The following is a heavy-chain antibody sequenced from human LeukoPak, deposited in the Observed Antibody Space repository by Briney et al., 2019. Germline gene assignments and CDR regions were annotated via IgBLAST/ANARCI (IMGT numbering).Heavy chain of an antibody. CDR2: IRYDGSNK. D-gene: IGHD6-6*01. V-gene: IGHV3-30*02. Sequence: GGSLRLSCAASGFTFSSYGMHWVRRAPGKGLEWVAFIRYDGSNKYYADSVKGRFTISRDNSKNTLYLQMDSLRAEDTAVYYCAKEWVAAPDYWGQGTLVTVSS. CDR1: GFTFSSYG. J-gene: IGHJ4*02. CDR3: AKEWVAAPDY.